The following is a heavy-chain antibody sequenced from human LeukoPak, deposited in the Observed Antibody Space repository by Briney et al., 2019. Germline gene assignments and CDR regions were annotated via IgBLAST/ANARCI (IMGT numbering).Heavy chain of an antibody. CDR2: IYYSGST. Sequence: SETLSLTCTVSGGSISSYYWSWIRQPPGKGLEWIGYIYYSGSTNYNPSLKSRVTISVDTSKNQFSLKLSSVTAADTAVYYCARESRLAGAYITGTTPRHHFDYWGQGTLVTVSS. J-gene: IGHJ4*02. CDR3: ARESRLAGAYITGTTPRHHFDY. CDR1: GGSISSYY. V-gene: IGHV4-59*01. D-gene: IGHD1-7*01.